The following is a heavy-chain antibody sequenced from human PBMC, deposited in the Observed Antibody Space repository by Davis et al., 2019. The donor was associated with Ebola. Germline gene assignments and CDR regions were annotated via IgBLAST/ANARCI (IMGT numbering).Heavy chain of an antibody. CDR2: IYYSGST. D-gene: IGHD6-13*01. CDR3: ARQSHSSSWYGGYYFDY. V-gene: IGHV4-39*01. CDR1: GDSISSRRYY. Sequence: MPSETLSLTCTASGDSISSRRYYWAWLRQPPGKGLEWIGTIYYSGSTYYNPSLKSRVTMSVDTSTNQFTLRLSSVTAADTAVYYCARQSHSSSWYGGYYFDYWGQGTLVTVSS. J-gene: IGHJ4*02.